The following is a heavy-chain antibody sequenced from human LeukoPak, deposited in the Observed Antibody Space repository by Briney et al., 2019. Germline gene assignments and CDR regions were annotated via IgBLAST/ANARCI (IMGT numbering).Heavy chain of an antibody. J-gene: IGHJ5*02. D-gene: IGHD3-10*01. Sequence: GASVKVSCKASGYTFTSYYMHWVRQAPGQGLEWMGIINPSGGSTSYAQKLQGRVTMTTDTSTSTAYMELRSLRSDDTAVYYCARDLNTDYYGLSWFDPWGQGTLVTVSS. CDR1: GYTFTSYY. V-gene: IGHV1-46*01. CDR3: ARDLNTDYYGLSWFDP. CDR2: INPSGGST.